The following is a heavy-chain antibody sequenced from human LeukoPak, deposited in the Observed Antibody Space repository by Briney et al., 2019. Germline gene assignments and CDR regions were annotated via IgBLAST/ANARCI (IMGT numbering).Heavy chain of an antibody. CDR2: ISYDGSNK. J-gene: IGHJ4*02. D-gene: IGHD1-26*01. V-gene: IGHV3-30*03. Sequence: GGSLRLSCAASGFTFSSYWMSWVRQAPGKGLEWVAVISYDGSNKYYADSVKGRFTISRDNSKNTLYLQMNSLRAEDTAVYYCAALGPSGALVGATSWGQGTLVTVSS. CDR1: GFTFSSYW. CDR3: AALGPSGALVGATS.